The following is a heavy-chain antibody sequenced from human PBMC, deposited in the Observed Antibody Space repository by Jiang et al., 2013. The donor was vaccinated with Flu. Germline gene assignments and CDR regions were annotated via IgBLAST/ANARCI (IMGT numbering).Heavy chain of an antibody. V-gene: IGHV1-24*01. CDR2: FDPENGET. Sequence: GAEVKKPGASVKVSCKVSGYTLTEASIHWVRQAPGKGLEWMGGFDPENGETIYAQKVQGRVTMTEDTSSDTAYMELSSLRSEDTAIYYCAILWVGESSSRMVPTPWGQGSLVTVSS. D-gene: IGHD3-10*01. J-gene: IGHJ5*02. CDR1: GYTLTEAS. CDR3: AILWVGESSSRMVPTP.